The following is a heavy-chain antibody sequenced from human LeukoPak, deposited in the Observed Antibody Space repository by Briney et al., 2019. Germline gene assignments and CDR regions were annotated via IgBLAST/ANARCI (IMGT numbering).Heavy chain of an antibody. J-gene: IGHJ4*02. D-gene: IGHD6-13*01. CDR3: ARALGSSSWYYFDY. CDR1: GYTFTSYD. Sequence: ASVKVSCKASGYTFTSYDINWVRQATGQGLEWMGWMNPNSGNTGYAQKFQGRVTMTRNTSISTAYMELSSLRSEDTAVYYCARALGSSSWYYFDYWGQGTLVTVSS. CDR2: MNPNSGNT. V-gene: IGHV1-8*01.